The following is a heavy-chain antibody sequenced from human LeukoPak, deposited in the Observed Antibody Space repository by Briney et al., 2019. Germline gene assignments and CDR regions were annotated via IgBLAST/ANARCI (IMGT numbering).Heavy chain of an antibody. J-gene: IGHJ4*02. D-gene: IGHD7-27*01. Sequence: SETLSLTCSVSGGSISSSTYYWGWIRQPPGTGLEWIGTIYYSGITYYNPSLKSRVTISVDTSKNQFSLKLSSVTATDTAVYYCARHQDLTGDFDYWGQGTLVSVSS. V-gene: IGHV4-39*01. CDR2: IYYSGIT. CDR3: ARHQDLTGDFDY. CDR1: GGSISSSTYY.